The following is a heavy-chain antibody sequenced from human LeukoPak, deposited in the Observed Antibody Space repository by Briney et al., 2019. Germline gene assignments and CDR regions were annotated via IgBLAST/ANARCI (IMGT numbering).Heavy chain of an antibody. Sequence: GGSLRLSCAASGFTVSSNYMSWVRQAPGKGLEWVSVIYSGGSTYYADSVKGRFTISRDNSKNTLYLQMNSLRAEDTAVYYCASPSVVAATRYYYYGMDVWGQGTTVTVSS. CDR3: ASPSVVAATRYYYYGMDV. CDR2: IYSGGST. CDR1: GFTVSSNY. V-gene: IGHV3-53*01. D-gene: IGHD2-15*01. J-gene: IGHJ6*02.